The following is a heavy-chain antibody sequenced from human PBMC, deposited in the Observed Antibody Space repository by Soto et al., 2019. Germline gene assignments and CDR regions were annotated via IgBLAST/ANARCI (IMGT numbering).Heavy chain of an antibody. D-gene: IGHD6-19*01. CDR3: ASGRGQWLVQWFDP. CDR2: ISGSGGST. CDR1: GFTFSSYA. Sequence: GGSLRLSCAASGFTFSSYAMSWVRQAPGKGLEWVSAISGSGGSTYYADSVKGRFTISRDNSKNTLYLQMNSLRAEDTAVYYCASGRGQWLVQWFDPGAREPWSPSPQ. J-gene: IGHJ5*02. V-gene: IGHV3-23*01.